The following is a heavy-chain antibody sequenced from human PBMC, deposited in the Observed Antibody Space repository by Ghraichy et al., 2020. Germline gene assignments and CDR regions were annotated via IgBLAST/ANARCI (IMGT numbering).Heavy chain of an antibody. Sequence: SETLSLTCAVSGGSISSNYWWSCVRQPPGKGLEWIGDIYHTGNTNYNPSLTSRFTMSLDMSQNSLFLRLSSLTAADTAVYYCARRVDYGDVEFDYWGQGTLITVSS. CDR2: IYHTGNT. CDR1: GGSISSNYW. CDR3: ARRVDYGDVEFDY. D-gene: IGHD4-17*01. V-gene: IGHV4-4*02. J-gene: IGHJ4*02.